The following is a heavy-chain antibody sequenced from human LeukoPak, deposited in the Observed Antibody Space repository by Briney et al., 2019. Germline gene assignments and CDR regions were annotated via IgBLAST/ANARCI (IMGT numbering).Heavy chain of an antibody. V-gene: IGHV3-48*01. CDR2: IDTSGTTV. CDR1: GFTFSSYS. Sequence: QPGGSLRLSCAASGFTFSSYSMNGVRLAPGKGLEGGSYIDTSGTTVYYADSVEGRFTIARDNAKNALYLQMNSLRAEDTAVYYCAREQYGSGKSLDYWGQGKLVTVSS. J-gene: IGHJ4*01. CDR3: AREQYGSGKSLDY. D-gene: IGHD3-10*01.